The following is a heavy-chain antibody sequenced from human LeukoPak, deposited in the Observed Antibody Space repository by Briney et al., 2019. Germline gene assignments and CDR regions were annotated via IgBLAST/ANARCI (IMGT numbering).Heavy chain of an antibody. J-gene: IGHJ4*02. Sequence: PGGSLRLSCAASGFTFSSYSMNWVRQAPGKGLEWVSSISSSSSYIYYADSVKGRFTISRDNAKNSLYLQMNSLRAEDTAVYYCTGGYSSGWYRGYFDYWGQGTLVTVSS. V-gene: IGHV3-21*01. CDR3: TGGYSSGWYRGYFDY. CDR1: GFTFSSYS. D-gene: IGHD6-19*01. CDR2: ISSSSSYI.